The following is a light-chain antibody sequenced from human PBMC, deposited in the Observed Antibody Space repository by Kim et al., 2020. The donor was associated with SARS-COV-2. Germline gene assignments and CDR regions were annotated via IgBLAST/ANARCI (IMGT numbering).Light chain of an antibody. J-gene: IGKJ1*01. CDR3: QQYNKWPPT. Sequence: EIVMTQSPATLSVSPGERATLSCRASQSVSSNLAWYQQKPSQAPRLLIYGTSTRATGIPARFSGSGSGTEFTLTISSLQSEDFAVYYCQQYNKWPPTFGQGTKVDIK. V-gene: IGKV3-15*01. CDR1: QSVSSN. CDR2: GTS.